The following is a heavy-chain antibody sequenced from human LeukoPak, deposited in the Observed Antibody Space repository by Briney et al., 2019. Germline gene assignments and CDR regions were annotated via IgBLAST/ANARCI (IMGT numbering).Heavy chain of an antibody. CDR1: GFTFSSYA. V-gene: IGHV3-30*04. CDR2: ISYDGSNK. Sequence: GRSLRLSCAASGFTFSSYAMHWVRQAPGKGLEWVAVISYDGSNKYYADSVKGRFTISRDNSKNTLYLQMSSLRAEDTAVYYCARGTDILTGPDYWGQGTLVTVSS. CDR3: ARGTDILTGPDY. D-gene: IGHD3-9*01. J-gene: IGHJ4*02.